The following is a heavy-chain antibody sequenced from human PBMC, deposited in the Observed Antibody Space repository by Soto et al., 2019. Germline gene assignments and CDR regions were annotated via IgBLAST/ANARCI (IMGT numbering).Heavy chain of an antibody. D-gene: IGHD1-26*01. Sequence: SETLSLTCTVSGGSVSSGSYYWSWIRQPPGKGLEWIGYIYYSGSTNYNPSLKSRVTISVDTSKNQFSPKLSSVTAADTAVYYCASRSSSGGSLSFDYWGQGTLVTVSS. CDR2: IYYSGST. CDR1: GGSVSSGSYY. J-gene: IGHJ4*02. V-gene: IGHV4-61*01. CDR3: ASRSSSGGSLSFDY.